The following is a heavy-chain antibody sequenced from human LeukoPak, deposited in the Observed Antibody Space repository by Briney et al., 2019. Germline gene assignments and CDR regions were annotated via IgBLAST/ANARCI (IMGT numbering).Heavy chain of an antibody. Sequence: GRSLRLSCAASGFTFSSYGMHWVRQAPGKGLEWVAVITYDGSNKYYADSAKGRFTISRDNSKNTLYLQMNSLRAEDTAVYYCAKDLRQWLVLGNYYYGMDVWGKGTTVTVSS. CDR1: GFTFSSYG. CDR2: ITYDGSNK. CDR3: AKDLRQWLVLGNYYYGMDV. D-gene: IGHD6-19*01. V-gene: IGHV3-30*18. J-gene: IGHJ6*04.